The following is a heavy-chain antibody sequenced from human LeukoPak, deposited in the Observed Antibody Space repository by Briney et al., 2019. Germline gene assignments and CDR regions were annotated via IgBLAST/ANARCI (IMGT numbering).Heavy chain of an antibody. CDR1: GGTISSYY. CDR2: IYYSGST. CDR3: ARTRLETDEFYFDY. D-gene: IGHD3-10*01. V-gene: IGHV4-59*01. J-gene: IGHJ4*02. Sequence: SETLSLTCTASGGTISSYYWSWIRQAPGKGLEWMGDIYYSGSTNYNPSLKSRVTISVDTSKNQFSLKLSSVTAADTAVYYCARTRLETDEFYFDYWGQGTLVTVSS.